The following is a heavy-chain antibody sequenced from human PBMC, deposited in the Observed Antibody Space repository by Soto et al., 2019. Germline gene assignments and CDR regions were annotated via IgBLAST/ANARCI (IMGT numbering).Heavy chain of an antibody. J-gene: IGHJ3*02. CDR1: GFTFSSYG. V-gene: IGHV3-33*08. CDR3: AATIADRPFDI. Sequence: GGSLRLSCAASGFTFSSYGMHWVRQAPGKGLEWVAVIWYDGSNKYYADSVKGRFTISRDNSKNTLYLQMNSLRDEDTAVYYCAATIADRPFDIWGQGTMVTVSS. CDR2: IWYDGSNK. D-gene: IGHD6-6*01.